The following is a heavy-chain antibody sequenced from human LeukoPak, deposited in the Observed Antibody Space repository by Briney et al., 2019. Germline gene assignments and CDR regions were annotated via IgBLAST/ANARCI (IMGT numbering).Heavy chain of an antibody. CDR1: GVTFSSYE. D-gene: IGHD5-12*01. Sequence: PGGSLRLSCAASGVTFSSYEMNWVRQAPGKGLEWVSYISSSGSTKYYADSVKGRFTISRDNAKNSLYLQMNSLRAEDTAVYYCARKDYGGYAYYYYGLDVWGKGTTVTVSS. CDR2: ISSSGSTK. V-gene: IGHV3-48*03. CDR3: ARKDYGGYAYYYYGLDV. J-gene: IGHJ6*04.